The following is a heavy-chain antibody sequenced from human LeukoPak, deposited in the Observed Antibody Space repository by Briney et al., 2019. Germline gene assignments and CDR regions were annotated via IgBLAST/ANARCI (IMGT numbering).Heavy chain of an antibody. CDR1: GFTFSSYW. J-gene: IGHJ6*02. CDR3: ARAGSSSWYRSPWGGDYGMDV. D-gene: IGHD6-13*01. V-gene: IGHV3-74*01. Sequence: GGSLRLSCAASGFTFSSYWMHWVRQAPGKGLVWVSRINSDGSSTSYADSVKGRFTISRDNAKNTPYLQMNSLRAEDTAVYYCARAGSSSWYRSPWGGDYGMDVWGQGTTVTVSS. CDR2: INSDGSST.